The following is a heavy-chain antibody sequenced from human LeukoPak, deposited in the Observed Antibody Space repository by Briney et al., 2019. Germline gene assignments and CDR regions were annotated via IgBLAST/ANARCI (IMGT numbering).Heavy chain of an antibody. V-gene: IGHV1-69*13. D-gene: IGHD2-15*01. CDR3: ARGREDRRFYYYMDV. J-gene: IGHJ6*03. CDR1: GYIFTGYY. CDR2: IIPIFETA. Sequence: GASVKVSCKASGYIFTGYYMHWVRQAPGQGLEWMGGIIPIFETANYAQKFQGRVTITADESTSTAYMELSSLRSEDTAVYYCARGREDRRFYYYMDVWGKGTTVTISS.